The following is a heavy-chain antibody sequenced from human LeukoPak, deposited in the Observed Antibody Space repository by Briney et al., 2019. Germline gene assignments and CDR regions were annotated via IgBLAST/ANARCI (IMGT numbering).Heavy chain of an antibody. CDR2: ISSSSSYI. D-gene: IGHD2-15*01. Sequence: PGGSLRLSCAASGFTFSSYSMNSVRQAPGKGLEWVSSISSSSSYIYYADSVKGRFTISRDNAKNSLYLQMNSLRAEDTAVYYCARVGCSGGSCYSDYWGQGTLVTVSS. CDR1: GFTFSSYS. V-gene: IGHV3-21*01. CDR3: ARVGCSGGSCYSDY. J-gene: IGHJ4*02.